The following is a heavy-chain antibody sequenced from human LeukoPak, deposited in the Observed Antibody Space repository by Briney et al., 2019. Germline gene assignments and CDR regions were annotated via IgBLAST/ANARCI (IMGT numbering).Heavy chain of an antibody. D-gene: IGHD6-13*01. Sequence: GGSLRLSCAASGFTFDDYAMHWVRQAPGEGLEWVSGISWNSGSIGYADSVKGRFTISRDNAKNSLYLQMNSLRAEDMALYYCAKDTSSGSSSYWFYFDYWGQGTLVTVSS. CDR2: ISWNSGSI. CDR3: AKDTSSGSSSYWFYFDY. CDR1: GFTFDDYA. J-gene: IGHJ4*02. V-gene: IGHV3-9*03.